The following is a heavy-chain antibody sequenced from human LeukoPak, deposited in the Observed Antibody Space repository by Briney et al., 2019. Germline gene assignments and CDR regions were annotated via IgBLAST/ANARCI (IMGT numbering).Heavy chain of an antibody. CDR3: ARGRYCSSTSCYGTTAFDI. Sequence: ASVKVSCKASGYTFTSYGISWVRQAPGQGLEWMGWISAYNGNTNYAQKLQGRVTMTRNTSISTAYMELSSLRSEDTAVYYCARGRYCSSTSCYGTTAFDIWGQGTMVTVSS. D-gene: IGHD2-2*01. J-gene: IGHJ3*02. V-gene: IGHV1-18*01. CDR2: ISAYNGNT. CDR1: GYTFTSYG.